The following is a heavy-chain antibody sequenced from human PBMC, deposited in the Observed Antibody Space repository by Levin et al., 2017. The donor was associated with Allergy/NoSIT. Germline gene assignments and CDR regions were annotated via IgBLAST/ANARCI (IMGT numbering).Heavy chain of an antibody. CDR1: GFTFDDYA. CDR3: ARGRKAVDTTMVSAYNWFDP. J-gene: IGHJ5*02. D-gene: IGHD5-18*01. V-gene: IGHV3-9*01. Sequence: GGSLRLSCAASGFTFDDYAMHWVRQAPGKGLEWVSGISWNSGRTGYADSVKGRFTISRDNAKNSLYLQMNSLRIEDTAFYYCARGRKAVDTTMVSAYNWFDPWGQGTLVTVSS. CDR2: ISWNSGRT.